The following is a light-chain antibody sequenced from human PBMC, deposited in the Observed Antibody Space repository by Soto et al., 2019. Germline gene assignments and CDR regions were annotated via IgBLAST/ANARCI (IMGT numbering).Light chain of an antibody. CDR1: QNVLSNY. Sequence: EIVLTQSPGTLSLSPGEIATLSFCASQNVLSNYLAWYQQKPGQAPRLLIYGASTRATGIPDRFGGSGSGTDFTLTISRLEPEDSAVYYCQQHNQWPITFGQGTRLEIK. J-gene: IGKJ5*01. CDR3: QQHNQWPIT. CDR2: GAS. V-gene: IGKV3D-20*02.